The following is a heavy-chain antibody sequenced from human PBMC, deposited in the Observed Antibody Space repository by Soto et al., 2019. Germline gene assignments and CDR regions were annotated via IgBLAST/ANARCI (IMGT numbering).Heavy chain of an antibody. D-gene: IGHD2-15*01. CDR3: ARVGVVVAATSMDV. Sequence: ASVKVSCKASGYTFTSYGISWVRQAPGQGLEWMGWISACNGNTNYAQKLEGRVTMTTDTSTSTAYMELRSLRSDDTAVYYCARVGVVVAATSMDVWGQGTTVTVSS. CDR1: GYTFTSYG. CDR2: ISACNGNT. V-gene: IGHV1-18*04. J-gene: IGHJ6*02.